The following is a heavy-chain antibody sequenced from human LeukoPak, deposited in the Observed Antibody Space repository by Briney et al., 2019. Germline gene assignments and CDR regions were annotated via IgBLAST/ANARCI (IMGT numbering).Heavy chain of an antibody. CDR1: GGSFSGYY. J-gene: IGHJ5*02. D-gene: IGHD3-10*01. V-gene: IGHV4-34*01. CDR2: IDHSGST. CDR3: ARGGYYGSGNDFRFDP. Sequence: SETLSLTCAVYGGSFSGYYWTWIRQPPGKGLEWIGEIDHSGSTNYNPSLKSRVTISVDTSKNQFSLKLSSVTAADTAVYYCARGGYYGSGNDFRFDPWGQGTLVTVSS.